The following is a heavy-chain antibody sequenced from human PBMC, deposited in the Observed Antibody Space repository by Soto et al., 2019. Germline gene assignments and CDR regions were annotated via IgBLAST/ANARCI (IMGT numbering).Heavy chain of an antibody. Sequence: EVQLVESGGGLVQPGGSLRLSCAASGFTFSSYGMNWVRQAPGKGLEWVSYISSSSSTIYYADSVKGRFTISRDNAKNSLYLQMNSLSAEDTAVYYCARHPERIAEIGWFDPWGQGTLVTVSS. D-gene: IGHD6-13*01. V-gene: IGHV3-48*01. J-gene: IGHJ5*02. CDR1: GFTFSSYG. CDR3: ARHPERIAEIGWFDP. CDR2: ISSSSSTI.